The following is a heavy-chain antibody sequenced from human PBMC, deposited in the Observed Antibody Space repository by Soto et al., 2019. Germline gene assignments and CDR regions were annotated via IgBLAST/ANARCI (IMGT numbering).Heavy chain of an antibody. CDR3: SRLPPSKYRDSPFDP. Sequence: EVQLVESGGGFVQPGRSLGLSCTASGFTFGDYAMTWYRQAPGKGLEWVGFISSKRYGGTAEYATSVKGRFTISRDDSKSIAYLQMNSLKTEDTAVYFCSRLPPSKYRDSPFDPWGQGTLVIVSS. CDR1: GFTFGDYA. D-gene: IGHD5-12*01. V-gene: IGHV3-49*03. J-gene: IGHJ5*02. CDR2: ISSKRYGGTA.